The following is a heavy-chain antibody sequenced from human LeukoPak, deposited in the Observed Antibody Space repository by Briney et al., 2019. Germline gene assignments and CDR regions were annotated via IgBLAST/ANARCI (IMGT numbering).Heavy chain of an antibody. V-gene: IGHV4-30-4*01. J-gene: IGHJ5*02. CDR1: GGSISSGDYY. Sequence: SETLSLTCTVSGGSISSGDYYWSWIRQPPGKGLEWIAYTYYSGSTYYNPSLKSRVTMSADTSKNQLSPKLSSVTAADTAVYYCARPYYYDSRIDPWGQGILVTVSS. CDR2: TYYSGST. CDR3: ARPYYYDSRIDP. D-gene: IGHD3-22*01.